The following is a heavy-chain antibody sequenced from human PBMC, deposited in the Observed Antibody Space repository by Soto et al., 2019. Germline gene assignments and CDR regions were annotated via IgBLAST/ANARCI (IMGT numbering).Heavy chain of an antibody. CDR2: ISAYNGNT. J-gene: IGHJ6*02. CDR1: GYTFTIYG. D-gene: IGHD1-26*01. V-gene: IGHV1-18*01. Sequence: ASVKVSCTASGYTFTIYGFSWVRQAPGQGLEWMGWISAYNGNTNYAQKLQGRVTMTTDTSTSTAFMELRSLRSDDTAVYYCARFRGSYYYYGMDVWGQGTTVTVSS. CDR3: ARFRGSYYYYGMDV.